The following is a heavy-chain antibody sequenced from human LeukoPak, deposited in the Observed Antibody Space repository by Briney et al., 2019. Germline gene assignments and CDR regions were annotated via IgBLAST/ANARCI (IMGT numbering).Heavy chain of an antibody. Sequence: SETLSLTCTVSGGSISSYYWGWIRQPPGKGLEWIGSIYYSGSTYYNPSLKSRVTISVDTSKNQFSLKLSSVTTADTAVYYCAKPIAAAGPDAFDIWGQGTMVTVSS. CDR3: AKPIAAAGPDAFDI. D-gene: IGHD6-13*01. CDR1: GGSISSYY. V-gene: IGHV4-39*01. CDR2: IYYSGST. J-gene: IGHJ3*02.